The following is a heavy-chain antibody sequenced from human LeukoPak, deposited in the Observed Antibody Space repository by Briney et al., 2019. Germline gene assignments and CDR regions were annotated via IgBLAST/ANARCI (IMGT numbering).Heavy chain of an antibody. CDR2: ISAYNGNT. CDR1: GYTFTSYG. J-gene: IGHJ6*02. D-gene: IGHD6-13*01. Sequence: ASVKVSCKASGYTFTSYGISWVPQAPGQGLEWMGWISAYNGNTNYAQKLQGRVTMTTDTSTSTAYMELRSLRSDDTAVYYCARDPSPTSSSWYYSYYYYYYGMDVWGQGTTVTVSS. V-gene: IGHV1-18*01. CDR3: ARDPSPTSSSWYYSYYYYYYGMDV.